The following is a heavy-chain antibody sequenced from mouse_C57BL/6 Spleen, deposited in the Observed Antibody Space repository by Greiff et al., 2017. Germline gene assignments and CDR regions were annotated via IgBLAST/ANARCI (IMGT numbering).Heavy chain of an antibody. Sequence: QVQLQQSGPELVKPGASVKISCKASGYAFSSSWMNWVKQRPGKGLEWIGRIYPGDGDTNYTGKFKGKDTLTADKSSSTAYMQLSSLTSEDSAVYCCAREGITTVVFDYWGQGTTLTVSA. J-gene: IGHJ2*01. V-gene: IGHV1-82*01. CDR2: IYPGDGDT. CDR3: AREGITTVVFDY. CDR1: GYAFSSSW. D-gene: IGHD1-1*01.